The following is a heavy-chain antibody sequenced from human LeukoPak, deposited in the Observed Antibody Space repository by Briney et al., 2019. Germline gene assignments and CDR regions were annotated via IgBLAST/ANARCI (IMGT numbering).Heavy chain of an antibody. CDR3: TRSTNLEAFDI. CDR2: IYYGGST. CDR1: GGSVSSGTYY. V-gene: IGHV4-61*01. D-gene: IGHD2-8*01. Sequence: SETLSLTCTVSGGSVSSGTYYWSWIRQPPGKGLEWIGYIYYGGSTNYNPSLKSRVTISVDTSKNQRSLKLSSVTTADTAVYYCTRSTNLEAFDIWGQGTMVTVSS. J-gene: IGHJ3*02.